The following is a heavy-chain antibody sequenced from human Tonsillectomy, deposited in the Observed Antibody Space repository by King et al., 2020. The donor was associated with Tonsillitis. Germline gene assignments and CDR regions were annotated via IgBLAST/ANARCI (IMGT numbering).Heavy chain of an antibody. CDR1: EFTFSEYW. CDR3: VRDRNYHDRRTYYDVLDV. CDR2: IKGDGSVK. D-gene: IGHD3-22*01. J-gene: IGHJ3*01. Sequence: VQLVESGGGLVQPGGSLRLSCVASEFTFSEYWMTWIRQAPGEGLEWVANIKGDGSVKYYVDSVEGRFTISRDNADSSLFLRMNSLRAEDTAMYYCVRDRNYHDRRTYYDVLDVWGQGQWSPSLQ. V-gene: IGHV3-7*01.